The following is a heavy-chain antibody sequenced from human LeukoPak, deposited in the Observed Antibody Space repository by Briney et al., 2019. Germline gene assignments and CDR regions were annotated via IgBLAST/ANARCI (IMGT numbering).Heavy chain of an antibody. CDR2: IYPGDSDT. Sequence: GESLKISCKGSGYSFTNYWIGWVRQMPGKGLEWMGIIYPGDSDTRYSPSFQGQVTISADKSISTAYLQWSSLKASDTAIYYCARHYSGYDYGVDYWGQGTLVTVSS. D-gene: IGHD5-12*01. CDR3: ARHYSGYDYGVDY. CDR1: GYSFTNYW. J-gene: IGHJ4*02. V-gene: IGHV5-51*01.